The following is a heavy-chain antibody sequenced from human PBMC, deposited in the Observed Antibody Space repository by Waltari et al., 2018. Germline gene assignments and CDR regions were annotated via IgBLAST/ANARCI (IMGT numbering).Heavy chain of an antibody. CDR3: ATYIGASVGTAAFDV. Sequence: QLQLQESGPGLVKPSETLALTCSVSGGSITTNRHYWGWIRQPSGQGLEWIGTISYNGATYSSPSLRGRLTLSRDTAMNQLSLKLGSVTAADTAVYYCATYIGASVGTAAFDVWGQGTMVTVSS. J-gene: IGHJ3*01. CDR2: ISYNGAT. V-gene: IGHV4-39*01. D-gene: IGHD5-12*01. CDR1: GGSITTNRHY.